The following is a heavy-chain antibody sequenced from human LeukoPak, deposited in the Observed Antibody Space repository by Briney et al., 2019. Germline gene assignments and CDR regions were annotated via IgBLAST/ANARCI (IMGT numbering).Heavy chain of an antibody. CDR2: ISSSSSYI. CDR1: GFTLSSYS. Sequence: GGSLRLSCAASGFTLSSYSMNWVRQAPGKGLEWVSSISSSSSYIYYADSVKGRFTISRDNAKNSLYLQMNSPRAEDTAVYYCASAAVAGIVDYWGQGTLVTVSS. J-gene: IGHJ4*02. V-gene: IGHV3-21*01. CDR3: ASAAVAGIVDY. D-gene: IGHD6-19*01.